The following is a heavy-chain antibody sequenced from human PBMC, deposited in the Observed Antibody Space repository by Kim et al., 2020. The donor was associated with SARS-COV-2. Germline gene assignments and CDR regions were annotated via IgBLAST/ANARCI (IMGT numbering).Heavy chain of an antibody. Sequence: SETLSLTCTVSGVSISSGGYYWSWIRQHPGKGLEWIGYIYYTGTTYYNPSLKSRFTISVDTSKNQFSLKLSSVTAADTAVYYCARDQGHILTCILGAFDSWGQGRMVTVSS. J-gene: IGHJ3*02. V-gene: IGHV4-31*03. D-gene: IGHD3-9*01. CDR3: ARDQGHILTCILGAFDS. CDR2: IYYTGTT. CDR1: GVSISSGGYY.